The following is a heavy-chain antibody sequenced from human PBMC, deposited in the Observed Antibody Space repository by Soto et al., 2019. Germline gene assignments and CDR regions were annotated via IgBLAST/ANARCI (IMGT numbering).Heavy chain of an antibody. CDR2: IYYSGST. D-gene: IGHD3-3*01. CDR1: GGSISSISYY. Sequence: SETLSLTCTVSGGSISSISYYWGWIRQPPGKGLEWIGSIYYSGSTYYNPSLNSRVTISVDTSKNQFSLKLSSVTAADTAVYYCALVSDFWSGYCNVGAFDIWGQGTMVTVSS. CDR3: ALVSDFWSGYCNVGAFDI. J-gene: IGHJ3*02. V-gene: IGHV4-39*01.